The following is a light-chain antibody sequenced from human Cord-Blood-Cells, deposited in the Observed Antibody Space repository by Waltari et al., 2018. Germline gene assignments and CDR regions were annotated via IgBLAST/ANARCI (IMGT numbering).Light chain of an antibody. CDR3: CSYAGSSTLV. CDR1: SSDVGSYNL. CDR2: EGS. Sequence: QSALTQPASVSGSPGQSITISCTGTSSDVGSYNLLSRYQQHPGKAPKLMTYEGSKRPSAVSNRFPGSKSGNTASLTSSGLQAEDEADYYCCSYAGSSTLVFGGGTKLTVL. V-gene: IGLV2-23*01. J-gene: IGLJ3*02.